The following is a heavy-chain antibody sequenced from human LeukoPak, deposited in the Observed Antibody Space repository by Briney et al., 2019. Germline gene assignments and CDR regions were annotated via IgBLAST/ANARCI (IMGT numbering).Heavy chain of an antibody. Sequence: PGGSLRLSCAASGFTFSSYAMHWVRQAPGKGLEWVAVISYDGSNKYYADSVKGRFIISRDNSKKTLSLQMSSLRAEDTAAYYCAKMYCRGPWCYTGGDDKFYGMDVWGQGTTVTVSS. D-gene: IGHD2-15*01. J-gene: IGHJ6*02. V-gene: IGHV3-30*04. CDR2: ISYDGSNK. CDR3: AKMYCRGPWCYTGGDDKFYGMDV. CDR1: GFTFSSYA.